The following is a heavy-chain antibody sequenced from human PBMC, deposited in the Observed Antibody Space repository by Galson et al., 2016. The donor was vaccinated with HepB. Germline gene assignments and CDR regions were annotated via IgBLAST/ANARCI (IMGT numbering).Heavy chain of an antibody. CDR3: AREDIRFLEWLGYYSDL. CDR2: IDSKGEYR. J-gene: IGHJ2*01. CDR1: GFSFDTSE. V-gene: IGHV3-21*06. D-gene: IGHD3-3*01. Sequence: SLRLSCAASGFSFDTSEMNWVRQAPGKGLEWVSSIDSKGEYRNYADSVKGRFTISRDNAKNSVYLQMNSLRAEDTALYYCAREDIRFLEWLGYYSDLWGRGTLVTVSS.